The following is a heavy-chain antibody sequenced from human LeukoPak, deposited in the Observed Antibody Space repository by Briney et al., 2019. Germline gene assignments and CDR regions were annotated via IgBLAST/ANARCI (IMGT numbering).Heavy chain of an antibody. J-gene: IGHJ4*02. D-gene: IGHD1-26*01. CDR1: GYSISSGYY. Sequence: SETLSLTCAVSGYSISSGYYWGWIRQPPGKGLEWIGSIHHSGSTYYNPSLKSRVTISVDTSKNQFSLKLSSVTAADTAVYYCARVGATKYYFDYWGQGTLVTVSS. V-gene: IGHV4-38-2*01. CDR2: IHHSGST. CDR3: ARVGATKYYFDY.